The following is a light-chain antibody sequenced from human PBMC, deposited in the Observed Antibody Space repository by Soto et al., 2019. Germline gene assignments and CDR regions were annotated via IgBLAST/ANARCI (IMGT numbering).Light chain of an antibody. J-gene: IGKJ2*02. Sequence: DIQMTQSPSTLSASVGDRVTITCRASQSISSWLAWYQQKPGKAPKLLIYDASSLESGVPSRFSGSGSGTEFTLTISSLQPDDFAYYYWQQYNSHSCTFGQGTKLEIK. V-gene: IGKV1-5*01. CDR1: QSISSW. CDR2: DAS. CDR3: QQYNSHSCT.